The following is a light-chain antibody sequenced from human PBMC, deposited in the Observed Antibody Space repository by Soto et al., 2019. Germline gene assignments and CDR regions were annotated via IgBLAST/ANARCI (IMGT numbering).Light chain of an antibody. Sequence: QSALTQPASVSGSPGQSITISCTGTSSDIGGYNYVSWYQQHPGKAPKIMIYDVSNRPSGVSNRFSGSKSGNTASLTISGLQAEDEADYYCSSYTSSSVVFGGGTQLTVL. J-gene: IGLJ2*01. CDR3: SSYTSSSVV. V-gene: IGLV2-14*03. CDR1: SSDIGGYNY. CDR2: DVS.